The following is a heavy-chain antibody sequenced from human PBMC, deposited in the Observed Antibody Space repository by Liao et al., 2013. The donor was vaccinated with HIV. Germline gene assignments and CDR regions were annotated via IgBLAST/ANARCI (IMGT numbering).Heavy chain of an antibody. J-gene: IGHJ2*01. Sequence: QVQLQESGPGLVKPSQTLSLTCTVSGGSISSGSYYWSWIRQPAGKGLEWIGRIYTSGSTNYNPSLKSRVTISIDTSENQFSLKLSSVTAADTAVYYCARVRSIAARPWYFDLWGRGTLVSVSS. CDR1: GGSISSGSYY. V-gene: IGHV4-61*02. CDR2: IYTSGST. CDR3: ARVRSIAARPWYFDL. D-gene: IGHD6-6*01.